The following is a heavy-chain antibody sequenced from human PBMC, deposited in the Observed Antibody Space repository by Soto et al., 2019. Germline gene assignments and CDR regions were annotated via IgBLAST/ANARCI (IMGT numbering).Heavy chain of an antibody. V-gene: IGHV3-30*18. D-gene: IGHD5-12*01. J-gene: IGHJ4*02. Sequence: QVQLVESGGGVVQPEMSLRLSCAASGFTFNNYGMHWVRQAPGKGLEWVATISYDGVNNYYADSVKGRFTISRDNSKNTLYLQMNSLRAEDTAIYYCAKALQWLRSGNFDYWGQGTLVSVSS. CDR3: AKALQWLRSGNFDY. CDR2: ISYDGVNN. CDR1: GFTFNNYG.